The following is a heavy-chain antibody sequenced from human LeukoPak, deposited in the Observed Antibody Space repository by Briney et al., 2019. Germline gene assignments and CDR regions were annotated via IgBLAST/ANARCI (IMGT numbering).Heavy chain of an antibody. CDR3: ARGLYSSSWNWFDP. Sequence: PGRSLRLSCAASGFTFRSYGMHWVRQAPGKGLEWVAVIWYDGSNKYYADSVKGRFTISRDNSKNTLYLQMNSLRAEDTAVYYCARGLYSSSWNWFDPWGQGTLVTVSS. CDR2: IWYDGSNK. V-gene: IGHV3-33*01. D-gene: IGHD6-13*01. CDR1: GFTFRSYG. J-gene: IGHJ5*02.